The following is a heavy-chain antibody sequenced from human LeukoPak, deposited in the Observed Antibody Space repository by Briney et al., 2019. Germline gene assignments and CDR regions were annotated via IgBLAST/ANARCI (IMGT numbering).Heavy chain of an antibody. Sequence: PGGSLRLSCAASGFTFSSYSMNWVRQAPGKGLEWVSAISISGGSTYYADSVKGRFTISRDNSKNTVYLQMNSLRAEDTAVYYCATEINFDNNWGQGTLVTVSS. CDR3: ATEINFDNN. V-gene: IGHV3-23*01. CDR1: GFTFSSYS. D-gene: IGHD3-22*01. J-gene: IGHJ4*02. CDR2: ISISGGST.